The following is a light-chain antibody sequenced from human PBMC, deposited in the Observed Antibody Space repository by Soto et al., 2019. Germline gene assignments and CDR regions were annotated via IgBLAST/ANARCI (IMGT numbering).Light chain of an antibody. V-gene: IGKV3-11*01. J-gene: IGKJ2*01. CDR3: QLRSSWPPYT. CDR2: DAS. CDR1: QSVGTY. Sequence: EFVLTQSPATLFLSPGEGASLSCWASQSVGTYMAWYQHKPGQPPRLLIYDASKRATGIPARFSGSGSGTNFTFTISSLEPADFALYFCQLRSSWPPYTFAQGTKVEMK.